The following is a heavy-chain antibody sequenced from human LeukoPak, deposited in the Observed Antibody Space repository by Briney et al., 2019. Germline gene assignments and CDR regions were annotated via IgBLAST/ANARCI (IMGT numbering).Heavy chain of an antibody. J-gene: IGHJ2*01. CDR3: ARGVSSSSRYWYLDL. CDR2: INHSGST. V-gene: IGHV4-34*01. Sequence: SETLSLTCAVYGGSFSGYYWSWIRQPPGKGLEWIGEINHSGSTNYNPSLKSRVTISVDTSKNQFSLKLSSVTAADTAVYYCARGVSSSSRYWYLDLWGRGTLVTVSS. CDR1: GGSFSGYY. D-gene: IGHD6-6*01.